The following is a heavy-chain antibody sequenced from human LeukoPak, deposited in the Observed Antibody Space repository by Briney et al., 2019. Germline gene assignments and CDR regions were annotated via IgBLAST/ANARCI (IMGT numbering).Heavy chain of an antibody. CDR1: GDSISSYY. D-gene: IGHD3-10*01. J-gene: IGHJ6*02. Sequence: SSETLSLTCTVSGDSISSYYWSWIRQPAGKGLEWIGRIYSSGSTNYNPSLKSRVTMSLDTSKNQFSLRLSSVAAADTAVYYCARERDYYGSGTYGMDVWGQGTTVTVSS. CDR2: IYSSGST. V-gene: IGHV4-4*07. CDR3: ARERDYYGSGTYGMDV.